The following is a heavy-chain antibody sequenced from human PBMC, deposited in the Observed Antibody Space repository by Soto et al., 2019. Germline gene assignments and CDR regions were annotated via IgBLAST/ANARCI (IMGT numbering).Heavy chain of an antibody. CDR1: GFTFSNYW. CDR2: IKEDGSEK. CDR3: SRDVVVGAKALNY. D-gene: IGHD2-15*01. V-gene: IGHV3-7*01. J-gene: IGHJ4*02. Sequence: PXESLVLSCAASGFTFSNYWMTWVRQAPGKGLEWVANIKEDGSEKHYVDSVKGRFTISRDNAKNSLYLQMNSLRVEDTAVYFCSRDVVVGAKALNYWGQGALVTVSS.